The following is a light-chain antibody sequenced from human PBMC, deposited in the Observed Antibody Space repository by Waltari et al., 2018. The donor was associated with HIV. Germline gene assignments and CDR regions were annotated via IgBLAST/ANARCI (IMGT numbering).Light chain of an antibody. CDR2: NNN. V-gene: IGLV1-44*01. J-gene: IGLJ1*01. Sequence: QSVLTQPPSASGTPGQRISISCSGCSSNIGSYTVNWYQQLPGAAPKLLIYNNNQRPSGVPDRFSGSKSGTSASLAISGLQSEDEADYYCAAWDDSLNGYVFGTVTKVTVL. CDR3: AAWDDSLNGYV. CDR1: SSNIGSYT.